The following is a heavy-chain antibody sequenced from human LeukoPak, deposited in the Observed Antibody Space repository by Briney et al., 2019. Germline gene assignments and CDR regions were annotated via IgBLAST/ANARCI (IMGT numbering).Heavy chain of an antibody. J-gene: IGHJ6*03. CDR3: ARNGEDYYYYYMDV. CDR2: IYTSGST. D-gene: IGHD3-10*01. CDR1: GGSISSGSYY. Sequence: SETLSLTCTVSGGSISSGSYYWSWIRQPAGKGLEWIGRIYTSGSTNYNPSLKSRVTISVDTSKNQFSLKLSSVTAADTAVYYCARNGEDYYYYYMDVWGKGTTVTVSS. V-gene: IGHV4-61*02.